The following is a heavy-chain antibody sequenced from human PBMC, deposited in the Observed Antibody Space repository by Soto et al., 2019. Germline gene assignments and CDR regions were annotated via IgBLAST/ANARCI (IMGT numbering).Heavy chain of an antibody. J-gene: IGHJ4*02. V-gene: IGHV4-34*01. CDR3: ARREDYYDSSGYLRH. D-gene: IGHD3-22*01. CDR2: INHSGST. Sequence: PXETLSLTCAVDGGSLSGYYWSWIRQPPGKGLDWIGEINHSGSTNYNPSLKSRVTISVDTSKNQFSLKLSSVTAADTAVYYCARREDYYDSSGYLRHWGQGTLVTVSS. CDR1: GGSLSGYY.